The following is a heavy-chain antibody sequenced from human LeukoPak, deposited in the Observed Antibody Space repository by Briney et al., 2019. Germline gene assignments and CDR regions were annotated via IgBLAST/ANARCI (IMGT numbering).Heavy chain of an antibody. CDR2: ISAYNGDT. Sequence: ASVKVSCKASGYTFTSYGISWVRQAPGQGLEWMGWISAYNGDTNYAQKLQGRVTMTTDTSTSTAYMELRSLRSDDTAVYYCARGDYGDTPLLEMIDYWGQGTLVTVSS. CDR1: GYTFTSYG. CDR3: ARGDYGDTPLLEMIDY. D-gene: IGHD4-17*01. V-gene: IGHV1-18*01. J-gene: IGHJ4*02.